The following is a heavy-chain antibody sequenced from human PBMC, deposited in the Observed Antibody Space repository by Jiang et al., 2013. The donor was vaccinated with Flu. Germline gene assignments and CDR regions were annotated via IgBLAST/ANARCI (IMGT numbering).Heavy chain of an antibody. CDR2: IYSADSDI. CDR3: MRSGITIYDSGMDV. J-gene: IGHJ6*02. V-gene: IGHV5-51*01. Sequence: GIIYSADSDIRYNPSFKGQVTISADKSINTAYLQWSSLKASDTAIYFCMRSGITIYDSGMDVWGQGTTVTVSS. D-gene: IGHD3-3*01.